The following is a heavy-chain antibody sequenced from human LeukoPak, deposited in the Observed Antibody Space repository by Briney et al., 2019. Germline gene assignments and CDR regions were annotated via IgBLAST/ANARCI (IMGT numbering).Heavy chain of an antibody. CDR2: ISYGGST. V-gene: IGHV4-59*08. CDR1: GGSISSYY. D-gene: IGHD2-15*01. J-gene: IGHJ4*02. Sequence: PSETLSLTCTVSGGSISSYYWSWIRQPPGKGLEWIGYISYGGSTNSNPSLKSRVTISVDTSKNQFSLKLRSVTAADTAVYYCARQSRGICSDGSCHSFDYWGQGTLVTVSS. CDR3: ARQSRGICSDGSCHSFDY.